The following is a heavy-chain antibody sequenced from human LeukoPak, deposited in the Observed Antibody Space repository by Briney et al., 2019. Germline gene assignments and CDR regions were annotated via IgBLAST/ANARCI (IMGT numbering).Heavy chain of an antibody. V-gene: IGHV4-38-2*02. CDR3: ARAYSSSWYFNWFDP. J-gene: IGHJ5*02. CDR1: GYSISSGYY. CDR2: IYHSGST. D-gene: IGHD6-13*01. Sequence: SETLSLTCTVSGYSISSGYYWGWIRQPPGKGLEWIGSIYHSGSTYYNPSLKSRVTISVDTSKNQFSLKLSSVTAADTAVYYCARAYSSSWYFNWFDPWGQGTLVTVSS.